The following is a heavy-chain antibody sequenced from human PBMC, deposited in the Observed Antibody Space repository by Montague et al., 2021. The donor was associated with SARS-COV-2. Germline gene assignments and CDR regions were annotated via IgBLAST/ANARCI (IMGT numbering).Heavy chain of an antibody. J-gene: IGHJ5*02. Sequence: PALVKPTQTLTLTCTFSGFSLSTSGMCVIWIRQPPGKALEWLARXXWDDDKYYSTSLKTRLTISKDTSKNQVVLTMTNMDPVDTATYYCALETLMVTFLAWGQGTLVTVSS. CDR1: GFSLSTSGMC. CDR3: ALETLMVTFLA. D-gene: IGHD5-18*01. V-gene: IGHV2-70*11. CDR2: XXWDDDK.